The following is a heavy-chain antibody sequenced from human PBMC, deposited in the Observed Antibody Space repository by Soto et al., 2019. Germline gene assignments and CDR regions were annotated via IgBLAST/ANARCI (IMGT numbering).Heavy chain of an antibody. Sequence: GGSLRLSCAASGFTFSSYGMHWVRQAPGKGLEWVAVISYDGSNKYYADSVKGRFTISRDNSKNTLYLQMNSLRAEDTAVYYCAKDRAAVPAAIVPYYYGMDVWGQGTTVTVSS. CDR3: AKDRAAVPAAIVPYYYGMDV. CDR2: ISYDGSNK. V-gene: IGHV3-30*18. J-gene: IGHJ6*02. D-gene: IGHD2-2*01. CDR1: GFTFSSYG.